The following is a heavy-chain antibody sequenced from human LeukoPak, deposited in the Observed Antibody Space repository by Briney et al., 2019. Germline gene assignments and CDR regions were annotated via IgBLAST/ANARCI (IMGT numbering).Heavy chain of an antibody. Sequence: PGGSLRLSCAASGFTFSHYGMHWVRQAPGKGLEWVAVISYDGKAQYYANSVKGRFTISRDNSKNTLYLQMDSLRAEDTALYYCAKGERGIAVAGLDYWGQGTLVTVSS. CDR3: AKGERGIAVAGLDY. V-gene: IGHV3-30*18. CDR2: ISYDGKAQ. CDR1: GFTFSHYG. D-gene: IGHD6-19*01. J-gene: IGHJ4*02.